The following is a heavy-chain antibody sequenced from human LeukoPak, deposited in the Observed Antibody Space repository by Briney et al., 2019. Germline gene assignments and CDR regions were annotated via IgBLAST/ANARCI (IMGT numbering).Heavy chain of an antibody. V-gene: IGHV7-4-1*02. CDR1: GYTFTTYA. D-gene: IGHD5-12*01. Sequence: ASVKVSCKASGYTFTTYAMNWVRQAPGQGLEWMVWIDTNTGNPTYAQGFTGRVVFSLDTSVSTPYLQISSLKAEDTAVYFCTRGHTRGYSRNEYWGQGTLVTVSS. CDR3: TRGHTRGYSRNEY. J-gene: IGHJ4*02. CDR2: IDTNTGNP.